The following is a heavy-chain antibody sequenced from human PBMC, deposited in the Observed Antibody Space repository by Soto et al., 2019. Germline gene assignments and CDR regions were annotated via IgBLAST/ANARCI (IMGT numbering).Heavy chain of an antibody. D-gene: IGHD3-22*01. CDR3: ARDQAMMGDYFDY. Sequence: QVQLVESGGGVVQPGRSLRLSGAASGFTFSSYGRNGVRQAPGKGLEWVAVIWYDGSNKYYEDSVKGRFTISRDNSKNTLYLQMNSLRAEDTAVYYCARDQAMMGDYFDYWGQGTLVTVSS. CDR2: IWYDGSNK. CDR1: GFTFSSYG. J-gene: IGHJ4*02. V-gene: IGHV3-33*01.